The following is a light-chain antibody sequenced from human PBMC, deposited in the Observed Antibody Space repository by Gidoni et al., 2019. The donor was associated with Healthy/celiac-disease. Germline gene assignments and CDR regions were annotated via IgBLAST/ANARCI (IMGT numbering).Light chain of an antibody. V-gene: IGKV3-20*01. CDR2: GAS. CDR3: QRYGNTNLFT. Sequence: ELLLPHSPPPLPFSPGERATLSCRASQSVSSSYLAWYQQKPGQAHGLRIYGASSRATGIPDRFRGSGSGTDLNLTISRLGPEDLEVYYCQRYGNTNLFTFGPGTKVDIK. CDR1: QSVSSSY. J-gene: IGKJ3*01.